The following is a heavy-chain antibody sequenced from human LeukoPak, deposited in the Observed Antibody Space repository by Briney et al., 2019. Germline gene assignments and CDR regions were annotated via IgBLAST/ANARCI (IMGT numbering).Heavy chain of an antibody. D-gene: IGHD3-22*01. CDR2: ISYDGSNK. CDR3: AKGAYYYDSGAQYYFDY. CDR1: GLTFSNYG. J-gene: IGHJ4*02. Sequence: PGGSLRLSCAASGLTFSNYGMHWVRQAPGKGLGWVAFISYDGSNKYYADSVKGRFTISRDNSKNTLYVQMNSLRADDTAVYYCAKGAYYYDSGAQYYFDYWGQGTLVTVSS. V-gene: IGHV3-30*18.